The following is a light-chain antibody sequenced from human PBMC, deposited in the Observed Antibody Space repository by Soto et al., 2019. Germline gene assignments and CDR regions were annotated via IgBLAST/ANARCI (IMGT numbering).Light chain of an antibody. J-gene: IGLJ1*01. CDR3: SSYTSSGTLYV. V-gene: IGLV2-14*01. Sequence: QSVLTQPASLSGSPGQSITISCTGTSSDIGGSKYVSWYQQHPGKAPKLMIYEVTYRPSGVSARFSGSKSGNTASLTVSGLQAEDEADYHCSSYTSSGTLYVFGTGTKVTVL. CDR1: SSDIGGSKY. CDR2: EVT.